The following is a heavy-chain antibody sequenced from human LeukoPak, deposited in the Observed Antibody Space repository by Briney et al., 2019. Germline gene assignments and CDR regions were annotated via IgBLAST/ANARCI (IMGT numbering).Heavy chain of an antibody. CDR1: GGTFSSYA. D-gene: IGHD3-10*01. CDR2: IIPIFGTA. J-gene: IGHJ4*02. CDR3: AREGGGSGFFDY. V-gene: IGHV1-69*13. Sequence: SVKVSCKASGGTFSSYAISWVRQAPGQGLEWMGGIIPIFGTANYAQKFQGRVTITADESTSTAYMELSSLRPEDTAVYYCAREGGGSGFFDYWGQGTLVTVSS.